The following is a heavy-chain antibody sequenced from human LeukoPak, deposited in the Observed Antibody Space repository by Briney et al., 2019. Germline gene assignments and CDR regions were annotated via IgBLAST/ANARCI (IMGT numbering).Heavy chain of an antibody. CDR1: GFPFSSYG. CDR2: IWYDGSNR. Sequence: GGSLRLSCAASGFPFSSYGMHWVRQAPGKGLEWVAVIWYDGSNRYYADSVKGRFTISRDNSKNSLYLQMNSLRAEDTAVYYCARGPRGFDPWGQGTLVTVSS. V-gene: IGHV3-33*01. J-gene: IGHJ5*02. CDR3: ARGPRGFDP.